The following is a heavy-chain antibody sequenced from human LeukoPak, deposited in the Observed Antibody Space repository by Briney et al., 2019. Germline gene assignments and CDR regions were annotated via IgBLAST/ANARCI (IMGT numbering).Heavy chain of an antibody. CDR2: MYYSGDS. Sequence: SETLSLTCNISGVPITDYYWIWIRLAPRRGLEWICYMYYSGDSNSNPSLEGRGTMSADTSTNQFSLRFTSVTAADTAIYYCARELPSTGNWFDPWGQGILVTVPS. J-gene: IGHJ5*02. D-gene: IGHD1-14*01. V-gene: IGHV4-59*01. CDR1: GVPITDYY. CDR3: ARELPSTGNWFDP.